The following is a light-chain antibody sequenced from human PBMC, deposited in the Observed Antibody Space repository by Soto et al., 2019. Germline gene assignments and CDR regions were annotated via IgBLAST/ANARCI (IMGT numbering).Light chain of an antibody. V-gene: IGLV1-47*02. J-gene: IGLJ1*01. CDR3: AAWDGSLDGRFV. CDR1: SSNIGGNS. CDR2: NND. Sequence: QSVLTQPPSASGTPGQRVTIYCSGSSSNIGGNSVHWYQHLPGTAPKLLIYNNDHRPAGVPDRFSGSKSGTSGSLAISGLRSEDEADYFCAAWDGSLDGRFVFGTGTKLTVL.